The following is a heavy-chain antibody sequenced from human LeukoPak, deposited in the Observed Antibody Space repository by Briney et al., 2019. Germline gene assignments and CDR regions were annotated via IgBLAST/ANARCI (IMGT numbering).Heavy chain of an antibody. CDR1: GFTFSSYA. D-gene: IGHD1-26*01. CDR2: ISGSGGST. Sequence: GGSLRLSCAASGFTFSSYAMSWVRQAPGKGLEWVSAISGSGGSTYYADSVKGRFTISRDNSKNTLYLQMNSLRAEDTAVYYCAKAYVRVWWEPTSAFDIWGQGTMVTVSS. CDR3: AKAYVRVWWEPTSAFDI. J-gene: IGHJ3*02. V-gene: IGHV3-23*01.